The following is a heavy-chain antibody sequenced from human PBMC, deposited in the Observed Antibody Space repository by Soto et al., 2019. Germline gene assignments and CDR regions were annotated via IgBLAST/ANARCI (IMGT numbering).Heavy chain of an antibody. Sequence: VKVSCKASGYTFTSYTISWVRQAPGQGLEWMGRIIPILGIANYAQKFQGRVTITADKSTSTAYMELSSLRSEDTAVYYCAREDAVTTHYYYYYYMDVWGKGTTVTVS. CDR1: GYTFTSYT. D-gene: IGHD4-17*01. V-gene: IGHV1-69*02. J-gene: IGHJ6*03. CDR2: IIPILGIA. CDR3: AREDAVTTHYYYYYYMDV.